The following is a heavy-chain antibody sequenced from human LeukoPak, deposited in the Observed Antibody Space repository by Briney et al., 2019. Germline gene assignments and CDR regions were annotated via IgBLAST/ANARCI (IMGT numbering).Heavy chain of an antibody. V-gene: IGHV1-2*02. CDR3: ARAPNVEMATISPFDY. CDR1: GYTFTGYY. J-gene: IGHJ4*02. CDR2: INPNSGGT. Sequence: GASVKVSCKASGYTFTGYYMHWVRQAPGQGLEWMGWINPNSGGTNYAQKFQGRVTMTRDTSISTAYMELSRLRSDDTAVYYCARAPNVEMATISPFDYWGQGTLVTVSS. D-gene: IGHD5-24*01.